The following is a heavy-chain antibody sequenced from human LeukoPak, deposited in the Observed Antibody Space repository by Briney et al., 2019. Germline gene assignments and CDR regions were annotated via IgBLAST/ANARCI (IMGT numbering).Heavy chain of an antibody. CDR1: GFTFSSYA. CDR2: ISGSGGST. J-gene: IGHJ4*02. CDR3: APMFRGLGY. Sequence: GGSLRLSCAASGFTFSSYAMNWVRQAPVKELEWVSTISGSGGSTYYADSVKGRFTISRDNSKNTLYLQMNSLRAEDTAVYYCAPMFRGLGYWGQGTLVTVSS. D-gene: IGHD3-10*01. V-gene: IGHV3-23*01.